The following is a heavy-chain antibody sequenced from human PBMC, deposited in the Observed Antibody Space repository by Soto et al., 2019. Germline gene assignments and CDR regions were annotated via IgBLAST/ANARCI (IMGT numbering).Heavy chain of an antibody. Sequence: QVQLQESGPGLVKPSETLSLTCTVSGCSISSYYWSWIRQPPGKGLEWIGYTYYSGSTNYNPCLKSRVTISVDTSKNQFALKLSSVTAADTAVYYCARDVRYGGYCYGMDVWGQGTTVTVSS. CDR1: GCSISSYY. CDR3: ARDVRYGGYCYGMDV. J-gene: IGHJ6*02. V-gene: IGHV4-59*01. CDR2: TYYSGST. D-gene: IGHD3-9*01.